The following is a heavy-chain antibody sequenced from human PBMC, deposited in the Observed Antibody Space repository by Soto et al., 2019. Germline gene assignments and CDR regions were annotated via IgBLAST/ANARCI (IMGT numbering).Heavy chain of an antibody. CDR3: ASRSTVVVAATEAFDY. Sequence: QVQLVQSGAEVKKPGSSVKVSCKASGGTFSTYTISWVRQAPGQGLEWMGRIIPILGIANYAQKFQGRVTITADKSTSTGYMELSSLRSEDTAVYYCASRSTVVVAATEAFDYWGQGTLVNVSS. D-gene: IGHD2-15*01. CDR2: IIPILGIA. V-gene: IGHV1-69*02. CDR1: GGTFSTYT. J-gene: IGHJ4*02.